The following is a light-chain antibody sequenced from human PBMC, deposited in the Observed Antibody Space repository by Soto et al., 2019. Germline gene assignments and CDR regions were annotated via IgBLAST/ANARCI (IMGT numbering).Light chain of an antibody. CDR3: QQYNSYSPWT. Sequence: DIQMTQSPSTLPASVGDRVTIACRASQSISSWLAWYQQKPGKAPNLLIYDASSLESGVPSRFSGSGSGTEFTLTISSLQPDDFATYYCQQYNSYSPWTFGQGTKVEIK. CDR1: QSISSW. CDR2: DAS. J-gene: IGKJ1*01. V-gene: IGKV1-5*01.